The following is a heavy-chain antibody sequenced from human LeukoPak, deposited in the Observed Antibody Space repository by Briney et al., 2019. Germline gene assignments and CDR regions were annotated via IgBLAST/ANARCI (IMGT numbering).Heavy chain of an antibody. CDR1: GYTFTGYY. Sequence: VASVKVSCKASGYTFTGYYMHWVRQAPGQGLEWMGWINPNSGGTNYAQKLQGRVTMTTDTSTSTAYMELRSLRSDDTAVYYCARDLSAAGNWFDPWGQGTLVTVSS. D-gene: IGHD6-13*01. V-gene: IGHV1-2*02. CDR2: INPNSGGT. J-gene: IGHJ5*02. CDR3: ARDLSAAGNWFDP.